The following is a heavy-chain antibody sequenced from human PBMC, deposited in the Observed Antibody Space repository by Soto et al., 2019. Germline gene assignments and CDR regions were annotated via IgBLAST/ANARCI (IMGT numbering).Heavy chain of an antibody. Sequence: EVQLVESGGGLVQPGGSLRLSCSASGFTFSSYAMHWVRQAPGKGLEYVSAISSNGGSTYYADSVKGRFTISRDNSKNTLYLQMSSLRAEDTAVYYCVKFDFYSYSSHREYGMDVWGQGTTVTVSS. CDR3: VKFDFYSYSSHREYGMDV. CDR1: GFTFSSYA. V-gene: IGHV3-64D*06. CDR2: ISSNGGST. D-gene: IGHD6-13*01. J-gene: IGHJ6*02.